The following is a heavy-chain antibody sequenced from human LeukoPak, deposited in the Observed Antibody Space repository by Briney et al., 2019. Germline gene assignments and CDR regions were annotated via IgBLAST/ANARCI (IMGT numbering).Heavy chain of an antibody. CDR3: AREKGNYDAFDI. Sequence: AASVKVSCKASGGTFSSYAISWVRQAPGQGLEWMRRIIPIFGTANYAQKFQGRVTITTDESTSTAYMELSSLRSEDTAVYYCAREKGNYDAFDIWGQGTMVTVSS. D-gene: IGHD1-7*01. CDR2: IIPIFGTA. V-gene: IGHV1-69*05. J-gene: IGHJ3*02. CDR1: GGTFSSYA.